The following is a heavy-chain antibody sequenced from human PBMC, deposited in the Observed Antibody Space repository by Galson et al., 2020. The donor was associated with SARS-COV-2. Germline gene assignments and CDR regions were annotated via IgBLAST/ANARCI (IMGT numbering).Heavy chain of an antibody. J-gene: IGHJ6*03. CDR2: MNPNSGNT. CDR3: ARGRLVVGALYYCYYRDV. Sequence: ASVKVSCQASGYTFTSYDINWVRQATGQGLEWMGWMNPNSGNTGYAQKFQGRVTMTRNTSISTAYMELSSLRSEDTAVYYCARGRLVVGALYYCYYRDVWGKGTTVTIS. CDR1: GYTFTSYD. D-gene: IGHD1-26*01. V-gene: IGHV1-8*01.